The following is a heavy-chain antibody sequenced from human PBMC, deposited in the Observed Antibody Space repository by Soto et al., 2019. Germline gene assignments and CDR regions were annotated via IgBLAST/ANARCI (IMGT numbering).Heavy chain of an antibody. Sequence: SGPTLVNPTQTLTLTCTLSGISLSTSGVGLGWIRQTPGKALEWLALVYWNDDKHYSPSLKSRLTITKDTSKNQAILTMTNMDPVDTATYFCARGLATLPVFAFDIWGQGTVVTVSS. CDR3: ARGLATLPVFAFDI. J-gene: IGHJ3*02. V-gene: IGHV2-5*01. CDR1: GISLSTSGVG. D-gene: IGHD1-1*01. CDR2: VYWNDDK.